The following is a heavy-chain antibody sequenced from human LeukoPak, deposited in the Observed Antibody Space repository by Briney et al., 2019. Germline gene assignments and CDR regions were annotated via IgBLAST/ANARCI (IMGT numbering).Heavy chain of an antibody. V-gene: IGHV1-58*01. J-gene: IGHJ3*01. D-gene: IGHD4-23*01. CDR1: GFTFSSSA. CDR3: AAKIFGCNFDRCYFDF. Sequence: SVKVSCKASGFTFSSSAVQWVRQARGQGLEWIGWIGVGGGNTNYAQRFQDRVTITRDMSTSTAYMELSSLRSEDTAVYYCAAKIFGCNFDRCYFDFWGPGTPVTVSS. CDR2: IGVGGGNT.